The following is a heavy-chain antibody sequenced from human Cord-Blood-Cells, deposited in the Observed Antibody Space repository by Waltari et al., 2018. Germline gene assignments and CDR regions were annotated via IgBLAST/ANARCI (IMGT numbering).Heavy chain of an antibody. D-gene: IGHD1-26*01. J-gene: IGHJ4*02. Sequence: EVQLVESGGGLVKPGGSLRLSCAASGFTFSNPWMSWVRQVPGKGLEWGGRIKSKTEGGTTDYAAPVKGRFTISRDDSKNTLYLQMNSLKTEDTAVYYCTTGPYSGSYYWGQGTLVTVSS. CDR1: GFTFSNPW. CDR3: TTGPYSGSYY. CDR2: IKSKTEGGTT. V-gene: IGHV3-15*01.